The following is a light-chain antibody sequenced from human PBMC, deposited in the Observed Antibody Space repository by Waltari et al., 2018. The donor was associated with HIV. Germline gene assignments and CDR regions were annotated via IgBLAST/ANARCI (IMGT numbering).Light chain of an antibody. CDR3: QQYYSPPGWT. CDR1: QSVLSSSNNENY. V-gene: IGKV4-1*01. Sequence: DIVLTQSPDSLAVSLGERAPFNCKYSQSVLSSSNNENYLAWYQQKPGQPPKLLIYWASTRESGVPDRFSGSGSGTDFTLTISSLQAEDVAVYYCQQYYSPPGWTFGQGTKVEIK. J-gene: IGKJ1*01. CDR2: WAS.